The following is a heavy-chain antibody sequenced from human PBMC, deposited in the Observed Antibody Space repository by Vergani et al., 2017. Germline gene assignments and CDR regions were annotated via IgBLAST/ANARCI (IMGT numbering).Heavy chain of an antibody. CDR1: GGSISSGGYY. D-gene: IGHD3-3*01. V-gene: IGHV4-31*03. CDR2: IYYSGST. J-gene: IGHJ6*03. CDR3: ARTIFGAYYMDV. Sequence: QVQLQESGPGLVKPSQTLSLTCTVSGGSISSGGYYWSWIRQHPGKGLEGIGYIYYSGSTYYNPSLKSRVTISVDTSKNQFSLKLSSVTAADTAVYYCARTIFGAYYMDVWGKGTTVTVSS.